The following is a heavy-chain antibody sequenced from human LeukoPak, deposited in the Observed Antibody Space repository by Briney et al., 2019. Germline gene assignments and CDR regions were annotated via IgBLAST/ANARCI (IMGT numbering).Heavy chain of an antibody. CDR3: AREEWAFIVGATNAFDI. Sequence: SVKVSCKASGGTFSSYAISWVRQAPGQGLEWMGGIIPIFGTANYAQKFQGRVTITADKSTSTAYMELSSLRSEDTAVYYCAREEWAFIVGATNAFDIWGQGTMVTVSS. J-gene: IGHJ3*02. CDR2: IIPIFGTA. CDR1: GGTFSSYA. D-gene: IGHD1-26*01. V-gene: IGHV1-69*06.